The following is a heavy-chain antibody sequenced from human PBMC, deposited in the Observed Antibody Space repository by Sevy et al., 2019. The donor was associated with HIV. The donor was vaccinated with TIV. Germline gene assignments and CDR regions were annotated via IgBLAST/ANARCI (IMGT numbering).Heavy chain of an antibody. CDR2: IRSKANSYAT. J-gene: IGHJ6*02. Sequence: GGSLRLSCAASGFTFSGSAMHWVRQASGKGLEWVGRIRSKANSYATAYAASVEGRFTISRDDSKNTAYLQMNSLKTEDTAVYYCTRHREDSNYGYYYGMDVWGQGTTVTVSS. CDR3: TRHREDSNYGYYYGMDV. V-gene: IGHV3-73*01. D-gene: IGHD4-4*01. CDR1: GFTFSGSA.